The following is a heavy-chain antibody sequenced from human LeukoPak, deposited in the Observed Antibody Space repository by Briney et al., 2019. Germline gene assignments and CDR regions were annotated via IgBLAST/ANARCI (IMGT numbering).Heavy chain of an antibody. CDR1: GFTFSSYA. J-gene: IGHJ4*02. V-gene: IGHV3-23*01. CDR3: AKDSYYYDSSAPLREVDY. Sequence: PGGSLRLSCAPSGFTFSSYAMSWVRQAPGKGLEWVSAISGSGGSTYYADSVKGRFTISRDNSKNTLYLQMNSLRAEDTAVYYCAKDSYYYDSSAPLREVDYWGQGTLVTVSS. D-gene: IGHD3-22*01. CDR2: ISGSGGST.